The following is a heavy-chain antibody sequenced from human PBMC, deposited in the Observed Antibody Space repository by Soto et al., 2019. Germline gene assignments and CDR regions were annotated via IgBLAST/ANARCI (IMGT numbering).Heavy chain of an antibody. CDR1: GGSISTYY. D-gene: IGHD3-9*01. Sequence: SETLSLTCTVSGGSISTYYWSWIRQPPGKGLEWIGYIYYSGSTNYNPSLKSRVTISVDTSKNQFSLKLSSVTAADTAVYYCARGNYDFLTGYYIEYFDYWGQGTLVTAPQ. V-gene: IGHV4-59*01. J-gene: IGHJ4*02. CDR2: IYYSGST. CDR3: ARGNYDFLTGYYIEYFDY.